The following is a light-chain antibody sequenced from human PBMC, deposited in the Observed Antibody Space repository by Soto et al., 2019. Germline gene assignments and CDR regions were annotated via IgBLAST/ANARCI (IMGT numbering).Light chain of an antibody. CDR3: QQRSDWPLT. CDR2: DAS. CDR1: QSVSSQ. Sequence: EIVLTQSPATLSLSPGERATLSCRASQSVSSQLGCFQQIPGQAPRLLIDDASNRATGIPARFSGSGSGTDFTLTISSLGPEDFAVYFCQQRSDWPLTFGGGTKVEIK. V-gene: IGKV3-11*01. J-gene: IGKJ4*01.